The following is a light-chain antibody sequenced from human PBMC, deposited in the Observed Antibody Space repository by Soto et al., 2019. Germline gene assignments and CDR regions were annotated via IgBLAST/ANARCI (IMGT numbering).Light chain of an antibody. CDR3: AAWDDSLNGVV. Sequence: QSVLTQPPSASGTPGQRVTISCSGSSSNIVSNTVNWYQQLPGTAPKLLIYSNDQRPSGVPDRFSGSKSGTSASLAISGLQSEDEADYYCAAWDDSLNGVVFGGETKVTVL. V-gene: IGLV1-44*01. J-gene: IGLJ2*01. CDR1: SSNIVSNT. CDR2: SND.